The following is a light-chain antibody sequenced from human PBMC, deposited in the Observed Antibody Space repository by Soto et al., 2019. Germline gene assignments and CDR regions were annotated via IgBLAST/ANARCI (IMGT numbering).Light chain of an antibody. Sequence: DIQMTQSPTSLSASVGDRVTITCRASQGIRNYVAWYQQIPGNAPKLLIYAASTLQSGVPSRFSGSGSGTDFTLTINGLPPEDVETYSCQKYSSVPVFGPGTKVEIK. CDR1: QGIRNY. J-gene: IGKJ3*01. V-gene: IGKV1-27*01. CDR2: AAS. CDR3: QKYSSVPV.